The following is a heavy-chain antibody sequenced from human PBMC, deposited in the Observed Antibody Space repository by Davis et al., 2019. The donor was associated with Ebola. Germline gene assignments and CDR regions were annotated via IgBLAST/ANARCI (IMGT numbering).Heavy chain of an antibody. Sequence: PGGSLRLSCAASGFTVSSNYMSWVRQAPGKGLEWVSVIYSGGSTYYADSVKGRFTISRDNSKNTLYLQMNSLRAEDTAVYYCARGAAMVPYWFDPWGQGTLVTVSS. D-gene: IGHD5-18*01. V-gene: IGHV3-53*01. CDR1: GFTVSSNY. CDR3: ARGAAMVPYWFDP. CDR2: IYSGGST. J-gene: IGHJ5*02.